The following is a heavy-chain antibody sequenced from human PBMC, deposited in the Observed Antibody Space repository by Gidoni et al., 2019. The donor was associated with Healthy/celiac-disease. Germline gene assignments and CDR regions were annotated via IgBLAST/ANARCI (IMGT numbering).Heavy chain of an antibody. CDR1: GFTFSSYA. J-gene: IGHJ1*01. D-gene: IGHD3-22*01. Sequence: TASGFTFSSYAMSWVRQAPGKGLEWVSAISGSGGSTYYADSVKGRFTISRDNSKNTLYLQMNSLRAEDTAVYYCANPYYDSSGYYYPPVYFQHWGQGTLVTVSS. CDR3: ANPYYDSSGYYYPPVYFQH. V-gene: IGHV3-23*01. CDR2: ISGSGGST.